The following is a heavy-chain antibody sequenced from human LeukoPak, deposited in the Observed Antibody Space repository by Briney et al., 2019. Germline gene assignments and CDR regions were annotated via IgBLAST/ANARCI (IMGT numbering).Heavy chain of an antibody. V-gene: IGHV3-48*03. CDR3: ARALYSGGWYGPDY. D-gene: IGHD6-19*01. CDR2: ISSSGSTI. Sequence: PGGSLRLSCAASGFTFSSYEMNWVRQAPGKGLEWVSYISSSGSTIYYADSVKGRFTISRDNAKNSLYLQMNSLRAEDTAVYYCARALYSGGWYGPDYWGQGTLVTVSS. CDR1: GFTFSSYE. J-gene: IGHJ4*02.